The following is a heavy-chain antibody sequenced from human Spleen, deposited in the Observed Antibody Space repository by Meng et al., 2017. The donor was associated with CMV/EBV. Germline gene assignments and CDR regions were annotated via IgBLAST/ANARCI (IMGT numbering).Heavy chain of an antibody. V-gene: IGHV3-7*01. J-gene: IGHJ4*02. CDR2: IKQDGSEK. CDR3: ARDGEEYNYVYRFDY. CDR1: GLTFSSYW. D-gene: IGHD5-24*01. Sequence: GGSLRLSCAASGLTFSSYWMSWVRQAPGKGLEWVANIKQDGSEKYYVDSVKGRFTISRDNAKNSLYLQMNSLRAEDTAVYYCARDGEEYNYVYRFDYWGQGTTVTVSS.